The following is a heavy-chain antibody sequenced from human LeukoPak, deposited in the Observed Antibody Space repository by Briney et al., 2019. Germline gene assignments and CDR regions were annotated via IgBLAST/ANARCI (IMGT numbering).Heavy chain of an antibody. D-gene: IGHD2-15*01. CDR2: INTYDGNT. CDR3: ARDFATWYFDY. CDR1: GYTFSSYH. V-gene: IGHV1-18*01. Sequence: ASVKVSCKASGYTFSSYHVSWVRQAPGQGLEWMGWINTYDGNTNYAQNFQGRVAMTTDTSTSTAYMELRSLRSDDTAVYYCARDFATWYFDYWGQGTLVTVSS. J-gene: IGHJ4*02.